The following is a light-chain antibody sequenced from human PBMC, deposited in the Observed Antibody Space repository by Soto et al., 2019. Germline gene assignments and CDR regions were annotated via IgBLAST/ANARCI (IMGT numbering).Light chain of an antibody. V-gene: IGLV2-18*02. CDR1: SSDVGSYNR. Sequence: QSALTQPPSVSGSPGQSVTISCTGTSSDVGSYNRVSWFLQPPGTAPKLMIYEVSNRPSGVPDRFSGSKSGNTASLTISGLQAEDEADYYCSSYTSSSVVFGGGTKLTVL. CDR3: SSYTSSSVV. J-gene: IGLJ2*01. CDR2: EVS.